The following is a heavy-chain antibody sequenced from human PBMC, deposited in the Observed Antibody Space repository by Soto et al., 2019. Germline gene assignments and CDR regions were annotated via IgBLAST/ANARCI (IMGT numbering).Heavy chain of an antibody. V-gene: IGHV3-30*03. CDR3: ARESVGSVTNCNVEFDY. CDR2: ISYESIST. CDR1: RLPVSNYG. J-gene: IGHJ4*01. D-gene: IGHD1-20*01. Sequence: GWSLRRSCFASRLPVSNYGMHWVRQAPGKGLEWVAVISYESISTVYRDSVRGRFTISRDNSRNTLYLHMNSLTPEDTAVYYCARESVGSVTNCNVEFDYCG.